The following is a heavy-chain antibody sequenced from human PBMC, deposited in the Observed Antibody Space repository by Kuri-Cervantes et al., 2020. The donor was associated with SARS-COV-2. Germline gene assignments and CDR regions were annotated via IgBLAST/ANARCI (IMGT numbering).Heavy chain of an antibody. V-gene: IGHV3-30*02. CDR3: ARDWQNWGSSYYYYYYMDV. J-gene: IGHJ6*03. Sequence: GGSLRLSCAASGFTFSSYGMHWVRQAPGKGLERVAFIRYDGSNKYYADSVKGRFTISRDNSKNTLYLQMNSLRAEDTAVYYCARDWQNWGSSYYYYYYMDVWGKGTTVTVSS. CDR2: IRYDGSNK. D-gene: IGHD7-27*01. CDR1: GFTFSSYG.